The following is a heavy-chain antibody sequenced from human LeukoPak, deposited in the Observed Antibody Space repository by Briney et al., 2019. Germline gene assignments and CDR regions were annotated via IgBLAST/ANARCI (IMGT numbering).Heavy chain of an antibody. V-gene: IGHV4-59*04. CDR3: AFGYSYVSTLFDY. D-gene: IGHD5-18*01. J-gene: IGHJ4*02. Sequence: SETLSLTCTVSGGSISSYYWSWIRQPPGKGLEWIGSIYHSGSTYYNPSLKSRVTISVDTSKNQFSLKLSSVTAADTAVYYCAFGYSYVSTLFDYWGQGTLVTVSS. CDR2: IYHSGST. CDR1: GGSISSYY.